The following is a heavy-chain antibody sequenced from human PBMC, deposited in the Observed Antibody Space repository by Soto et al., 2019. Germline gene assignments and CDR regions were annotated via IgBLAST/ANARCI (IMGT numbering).Heavy chain of an antibody. CDR1: GGTSSSYT. CDR3: ARGVGSGSYYNQYNWFDP. J-gene: IGHJ5*02. V-gene: IGHV1-69*02. D-gene: IGHD3-10*01. CDR2: IIPILGIA. Sequence: VASVKVSCKASGGTSSSYTISWVRQAPGQGLEWMGRIIPILGIAKYAQKLQGRVTITADTSTSTAYMELRSLRSDDTAVYYCARGVGSGSYYNQYNWFDPWGQGTLVTVSS.